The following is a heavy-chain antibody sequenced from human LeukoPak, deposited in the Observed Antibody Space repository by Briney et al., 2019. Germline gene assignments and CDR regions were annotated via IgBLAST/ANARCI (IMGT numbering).Heavy chain of an antibody. J-gene: IGHJ4*02. CDR2: IYYSGST. Sequence: SETLSLTCTVSGGSISSYYWSWIRQPPGKGLEWIGYIYYSGSTNYNPSLKGRVTISVDTSKNQFSLKLSSVTAADTAVYYCARGRFSRSWLDYWGQGTLVTVSS. D-gene: IGHD6-13*01. V-gene: IGHV4-59*01. CDR1: GGSISSYY. CDR3: ARGRFSRSWLDY.